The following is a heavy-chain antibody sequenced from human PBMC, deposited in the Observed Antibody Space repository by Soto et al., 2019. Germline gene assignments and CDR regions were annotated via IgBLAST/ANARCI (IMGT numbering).Heavy chain of an antibody. D-gene: IGHD6-6*01. CDR1: GFSLSTSGVG. J-gene: IGHJ4*02. Sequence: QITLKESGPTLVQPTQTLTLTCTFSGFSLSTSGVGVGWIRQPPGKALEGLALIYWDDDKRYSSSLNSRLTXTXDTSKHQVVLTTTNMDPVDTATYYCAHSRPPRLLDYWGQGTLVTVSS. V-gene: IGHV2-5*02. CDR2: IYWDDDK. CDR3: AHSRPPRLLDY.